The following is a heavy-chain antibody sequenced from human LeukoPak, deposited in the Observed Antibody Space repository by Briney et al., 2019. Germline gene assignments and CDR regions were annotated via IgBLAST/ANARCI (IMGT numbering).Heavy chain of an antibody. D-gene: IGHD6-6*01. CDR2: ISSSSSYI. J-gene: IGHJ4*02. CDR3: AKEGGIPSRPVDY. Sequence: PGGSLRLSCAASGFTFSSYSMNWVRQAPGKGLEWVSSISSSSSYIYYADSVKGRFTISRDNAKNTLYLHMNSLRAEDTAVYYCAKEGGIPSRPVDYWGQGTLVTVSS. V-gene: IGHV3-21*04. CDR1: GFTFSSYS.